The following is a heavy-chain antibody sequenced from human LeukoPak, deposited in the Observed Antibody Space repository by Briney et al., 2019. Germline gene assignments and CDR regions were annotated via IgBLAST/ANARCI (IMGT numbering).Heavy chain of an antibody. V-gene: IGHV3-7*03. CDR3: VKTAYGDHGYFDY. J-gene: IGHJ4*02. CDR1: GFTFSIYW. D-gene: IGHD4-17*01. Sequence: GGSLRLSCEASGFTFSIYWMNWVRQAPGKGLEWVANIKRDGSEKYYVDSVKGQFTISRDNAKNLLYLQMNSLRAEDTAVYYCVKTAYGDHGYFDYWGQGTLVTVSS. CDR2: IKRDGSEK.